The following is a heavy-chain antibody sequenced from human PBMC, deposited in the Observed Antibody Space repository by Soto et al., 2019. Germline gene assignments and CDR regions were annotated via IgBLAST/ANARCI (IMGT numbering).Heavy chain of an antibody. J-gene: IGHJ4*02. CDR2: IYSGGST. Sequence: EVQLVESGGGLVQPGGSLRLSFAASGVTVSSNYMSWVRQAPGKGLEWVSVIYSGGSTYYADSVKGRFTISRDNSKNTLYLQMSSRRAEDTAVYYCARHGYNYGGGYFDYWGQGTLVTVSS. CDR1: GVTVSSNY. CDR3: ARHGYNYGGGYFDY. D-gene: IGHD5-18*01. V-gene: IGHV3-66*04.